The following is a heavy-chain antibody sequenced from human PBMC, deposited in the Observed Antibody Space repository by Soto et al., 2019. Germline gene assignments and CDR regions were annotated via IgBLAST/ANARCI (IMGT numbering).Heavy chain of an antibody. J-gene: IGHJ6*02. D-gene: IGHD6-13*01. V-gene: IGHV4-31*03. Sequence: PSETLSLTCTVSGGSISSGGYYWSWIRQHPGKGLEWIGHIYYSGSTYYNPSLKSRVTISVDTSKNQFSLKLSSVTAADTAVYYCASSSSWYGGMWHYYGMDVWGQGTTVTVSS. CDR1: GGSISSGGYY. CDR3: ASSSSWYGGMWHYYGMDV. CDR2: IYYSGST.